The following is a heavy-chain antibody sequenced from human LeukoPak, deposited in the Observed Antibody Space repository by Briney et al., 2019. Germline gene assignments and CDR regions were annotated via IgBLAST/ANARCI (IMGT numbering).Heavy chain of an antibody. J-gene: IGHJ5*02. D-gene: IGHD4-11*01. V-gene: IGHV3-30*02. CDR3: AKDRSNYGNWFDP. CDR1: GFTFSSYG. Sequence: PGGSLRLSCAASGFTFSSYGMHWVRQATGKGLEWVAFIRYDGSNKYYADSVKGRFTISRDNSKNTLYLQMNSLRAEDTAVYYCAKDRSNYGNWFDPWGQGTLVTVSS. CDR2: IRYDGSNK.